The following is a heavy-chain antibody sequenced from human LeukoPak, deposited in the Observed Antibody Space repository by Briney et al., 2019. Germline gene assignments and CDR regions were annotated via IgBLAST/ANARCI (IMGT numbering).Heavy chain of an antibody. CDR1: GGSFSGYY. CDR2: INHSGST. CDR3: ARPYLAVADAFDI. V-gene: IGHV4-34*01. D-gene: IGHD6-19*01. J-gene: IGHJ3*02. Sequence: PSETLYLTCAVYGGSFSGYYWSWIRQPPGKGLEWIGEINHSGSTNYNPSLKSRVTISVDTSKNQFSLKLSSVTAADTAVYYCARPYLAVADAFDIWGQGTMVTVSS.